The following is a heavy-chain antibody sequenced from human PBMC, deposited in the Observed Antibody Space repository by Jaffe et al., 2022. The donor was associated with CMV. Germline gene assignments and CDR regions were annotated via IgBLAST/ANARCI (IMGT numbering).Heavy chain of an antibody. CDR1: GYSFTSYW. CDR3: ARLAEWRDGYNSWWYFDL. D-gene: IGHD5-12*01. V-gene: IGHV5-51*01. CDR2: IYPGDSDT. Sequence: EVQLVQSGAEVKKPGESLKISCKGSGYSFTSYWIGWVRQMPGKGLEWMGIIYPGDSDTRYSPSFQGQVTISADKSISTAYLQWSSLKASDTAMYYCARLAEWRDGYNSWWYFDLWGRGTLVTVSS. J-gene: IGHJ2*01.